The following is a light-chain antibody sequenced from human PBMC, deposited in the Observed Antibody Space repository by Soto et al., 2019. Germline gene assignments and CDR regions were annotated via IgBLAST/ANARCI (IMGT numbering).Light chain of an antibody. Sequence: DIVMTQSPDSLAVSLGERATFSCKSSQSVSYSSNNKNYLAWYQQKPGQPPKLLIYWASTRESGVPDRFSGSGSGTDFTLTISSLQAEDVAVYYCQQYYSTPQTFCQGTKLEIK. J-gene: IGKJ2*01. CDR1: QSVSYSSNNKNY. V-gene: IGKV4-1*01. CDR3: QQYYSTPQT. CDR2: WAS.